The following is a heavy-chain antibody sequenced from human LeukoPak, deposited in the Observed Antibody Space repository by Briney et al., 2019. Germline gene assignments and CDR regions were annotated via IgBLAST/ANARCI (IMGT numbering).Heavy chain of an antibody. V-gene: IGHV1-69*06. D-gene: IGHD6-13*01. CDR1: GYSFTDYD. J-gene: IGHJ4*02. CDR2: IIPIFGTA. Sequence: SVKVSCKTSGYSFTDYDIHWVRQATGQGLEWMGGIIPIFGTANYAQKFQGRVTITADKSTSTAYMELSSLRSEDTAVYYCARVSSGSSSWYNYWGQGTLVTVSS. CDR3: ARVSSGSSSWYNY.